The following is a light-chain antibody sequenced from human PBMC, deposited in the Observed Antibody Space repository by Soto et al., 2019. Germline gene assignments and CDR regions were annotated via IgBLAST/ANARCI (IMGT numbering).Light chain of an antibody. CDR3: SSYTSGSTYV. J-gene: IGLJ1*01. CDR1: SSDVGAYNY. V-gene: IGLV2-14*03. CDR2: DVS. Sequence: QSVLTQPASVSGSPGQSITISCTGTSSDVGAYNYVSWYQQHPGKAPKLMIYDVSSRPSGVSNRFSGSKSGNTASLTISGLQAEDEADYYCSSYTSGSTYVFGTGTKV.